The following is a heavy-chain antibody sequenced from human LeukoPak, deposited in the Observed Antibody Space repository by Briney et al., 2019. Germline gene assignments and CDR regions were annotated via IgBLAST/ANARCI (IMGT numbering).Heavy chain of an antibody. D-gene: IGHD1-7*01. CDR1: GFTFSTYA. CDR3: AKHYNWNYKNWLDP. J-gene: IGHJ5*02. V-gene: IGHV3-23*01. CDR2: ISGSATRT. Sequence: GGSLRGSCAASGFTFSTYAMSWVRQAPGKGLEWVSVISGSATRTHYADSVKGRFTVSRDNSNNTLYLQMNSLRAEDTAVYYCAKHYNWNYKNWLDPWGQGTLVTVSS.